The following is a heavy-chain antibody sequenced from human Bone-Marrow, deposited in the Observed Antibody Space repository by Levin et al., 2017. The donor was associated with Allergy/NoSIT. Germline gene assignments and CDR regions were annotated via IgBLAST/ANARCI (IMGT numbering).Heavy chain of an antibody. Sequence: GESLKISCAASGFTFNLYGIHWVRQAPGKGLEWVAFISYDGRNKYYGDSVKGRFIVSRDNPKNTVHVQMNSLRHDDTAVYYCAKDGGLAGAGTGFDYWGRGTLVTVSS. CDR2: ISYDGRNK. CDR3: AKDGGLAGAGTGFDY. V-gene: IGHV3-30*18. CDR1: GFTFNLYG. D-gene: IGHD6-13*01. J-gene: IGHJ4*02.